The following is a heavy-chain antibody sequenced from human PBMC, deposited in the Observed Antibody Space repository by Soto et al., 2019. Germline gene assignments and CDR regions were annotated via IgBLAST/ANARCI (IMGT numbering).Heavy chain of an antibody. D-gene: IGHD2-8*02. CDR2: IIPILGIA. J-gene: IGHJ4*02. CDR1: GGTFSSYT. Sequence: GASVKVSCKASGGTFSSYTISWVRQAPGQGLEWMGRIIPILGIANYAQKFQGRVPLTADKSTRTAYLELSSLRSEDTAVFYCARDIPTGQTPYSGPGPLLTVSS. CDR3: ARDIPTGQTPY. V-gene: IGHV1-69*04.